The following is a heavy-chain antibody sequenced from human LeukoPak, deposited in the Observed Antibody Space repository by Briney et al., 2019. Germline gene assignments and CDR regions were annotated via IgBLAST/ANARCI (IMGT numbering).Heavy chain of an antibody. CDR2: ISSSGSTI. J-gene: IGHJ6*03. CDR1: GFTFSSYE. D-gene: IGHD4-17*01. Sequence: GGSLRLSCAASGFTFSSYEMNWVRQAPGKGLEWVSYISSSGSTIYYADSVKGRFTISRDNAKNSLYLQMNSLRAEDTAVYYCARRVTVTAYYYYYYYMDVWGKGTTVTISS. V-gene: IGHV3-48*03. CDR3: ARRVTVTAYYYYYYYMDV.